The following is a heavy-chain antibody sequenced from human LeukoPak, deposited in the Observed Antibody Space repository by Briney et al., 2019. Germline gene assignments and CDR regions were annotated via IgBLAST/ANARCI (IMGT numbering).Heavy chain of an antibody. Sequence: SETLSLTCTVSGGSISSSSYYWGWIRQPPGKGLEWIGSIYYSGSTYYNPSLKSRVTMSVDTSKNQFSLKLSSVTAADTAVYYCARDRVLWFGELSSYYMDVWGKGTTVTISS. D-gene: IGHD3-10*01. J-gene: IGHJ6*03. CDR3: ARDRVLWFGELSSYYMDV. V-gene: IGHV4-39*07. CDR1: GGSISSSSYY. CDR2: IYYSGST.